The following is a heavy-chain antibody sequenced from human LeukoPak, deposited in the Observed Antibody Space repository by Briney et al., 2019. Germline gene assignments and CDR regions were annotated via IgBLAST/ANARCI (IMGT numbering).Heavy chain of an antibody. CDR1: GGSISPHY. Sequence: TSETLSLTCTVSGGSISPHYWTWIRQTPGKGLEWIGYVYYNGLTSYNASLRSRLTLSVDTARNQVSLKLTSVTAADTAVYYCTRERSTVTFDYWGQGTLVTVSS. CDR2: VYYNGLT. J-gene: IGHJ4*02. V-gene: IGHV4-59*11. D-gene: IGHD4-17*01. CDR3: TRERSTVTFDY.